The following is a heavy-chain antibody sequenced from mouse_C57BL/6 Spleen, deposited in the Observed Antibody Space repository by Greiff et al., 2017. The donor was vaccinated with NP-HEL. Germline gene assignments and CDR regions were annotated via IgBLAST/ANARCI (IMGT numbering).Heavy chain of an antibody. Sequence: VQLQESGPGLVQPSQSLSITCTVSGFSLTSYGVHWVRQSPGKGLEWLGVIWSGGSTDYNAAFISRLSISKDNSKSQVFFKMNSLQADDTAIYYCARNYYYGSSYKAWFAYWGQGTLVTVSA. J-gene: IGHJ3*01. CDR2: IWSGGST. V-gene: IGHV2-2*01. D-gene: IGHD1-1*01. CDR3: ARNYYYGSSYKAWFAY. CDR1: GFSLTSYG.